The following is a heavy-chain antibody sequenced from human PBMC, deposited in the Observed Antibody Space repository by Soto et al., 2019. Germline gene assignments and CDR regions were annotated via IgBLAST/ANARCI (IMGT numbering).Heavy chain of an antibody. CDR1: GGSVSNNNW. V-gene: IGHV4-4*02. J-gene: IGHJ4*02. D-gene: IGHD5-12*01. CDR3: TKNSAYALDY. Sequence: QVQLQESGPGLVKPSGTLSLSCADSGGSVSNNNWWSWVRQSPGNGLECIGEIHQRGGTSYNPSLESRATLSVDKSKNELSLRLNYVTAADTAVYYCTKNSAYALDYWGLGILVTVSS. CDR2: IHQRGGT.